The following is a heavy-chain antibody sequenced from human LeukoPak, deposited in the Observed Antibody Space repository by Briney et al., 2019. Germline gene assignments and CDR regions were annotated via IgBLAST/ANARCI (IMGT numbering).Heavy chain of an antibody. J-gene: IGHJ4*02. V-gene: IGHV3-48*01. CDR2: IRNSGNTI. D-gene: IGHD5-12*01. Sequence: GGSLRLSCAVSGFTLSSYNMNWVRQAPGKGLEWVSYIRNSGNTIYYADSVKGRFTISRDPAKNSLYLQMNSLRAEDTAVYYCARGPSGYHNTGGQGTLVTVSS. CDR3: ARGPSGYHNT. CDR1: GFTLSSYN.